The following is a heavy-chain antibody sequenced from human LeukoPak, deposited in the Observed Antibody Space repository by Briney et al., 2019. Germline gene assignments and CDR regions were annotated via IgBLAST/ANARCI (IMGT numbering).Heavy chain of an antibody. V-gene: IGHV3-23*01. CDR2: ISGSGGST. CDR3: ARGLSSSWEPFDY. Sequence: GGSLRLSCAASGFTVSSNYMSWVRQAPGKGLEWVSAISGSGGSTYYADSVKGRFTISRDNSKNTLYLQMNSLRAEDTAVYYCARGLSSSWEPFDYWGQGTLVTVSA. J-gene: IGHJ4*02. D-gene: IGHD6-13*01. CDR1: GFTVSSNY.